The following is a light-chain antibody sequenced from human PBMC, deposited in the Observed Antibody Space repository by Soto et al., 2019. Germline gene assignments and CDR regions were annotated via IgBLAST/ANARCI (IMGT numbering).Light chain of an antibody. Sequence: ITLTQSPRTLSLSPAERATLSCRASQSVSSSYLAWYQQKPGQAPRLLIYATSTRATGIPARFSDSGSGTDFTLTISRLEPEDFAVYYCQQYGSSLWTFGQGTKVDI. CDR1: QSVSSSY. V-gene: IGKV3-20*01. J-gene: IGKJ1*01. CDR3: QQYGSSLWT. CDR2: ATS.